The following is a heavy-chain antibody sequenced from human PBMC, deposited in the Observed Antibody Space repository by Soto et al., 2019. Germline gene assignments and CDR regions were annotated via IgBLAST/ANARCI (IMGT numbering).Heavy chain of an antibody. CDR2: IYYSGST. D-gene: IGHD1-26*01. J-gene: IGHJ6*02. Sequence: QVQLQESGPGLVKPSQTLSLTCTVSGGSISSGGYYWSWIRQHPGKGLEWIGYIYYSGSTYYNPSLKSRVTISVDTSKNQFSLKLSSVTAADTAVYYCARDCIVGATPDYYYYYGMDVWGQGTTVTVSS. CDR3: ARDCIVGATPDYYYYYGMDV. V-gene: IGHV4-31*03. CDR1: GGSISSGGYY.